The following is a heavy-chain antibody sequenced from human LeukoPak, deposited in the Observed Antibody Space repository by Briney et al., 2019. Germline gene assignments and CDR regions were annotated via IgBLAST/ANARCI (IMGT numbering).Heavy chain of an antibody. CDR3: ARGYDFWSGYPT. CDR2: IYYSGST. V-gene: IGHV4-61*05. CDR1: GGSISSSSYY. J-gene: IGHJ3*01. D-gene: IGHD3-3*01. Sequence: ETLSLTCTVSGGSISSSSYYWGWIRQPPGKGLEWIGYIYYSGSTNYNPSLKSRVTISVDTSKNQFSLKLSSVTAADTAVYYCARGYDFWSGYPTWGQGTMVTVSS.